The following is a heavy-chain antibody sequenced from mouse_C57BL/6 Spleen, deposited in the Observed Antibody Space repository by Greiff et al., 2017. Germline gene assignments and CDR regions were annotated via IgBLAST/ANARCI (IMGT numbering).Heavy chain of an antibody. Sequence: EVQLQESGPGMVKPSQSLSLTCTVTGYSITSGYDWHWIRHFPGNKLEWMGYISYSGSTNYNPSLKSRISITHDTSKNHFFLKLNSVTTEDTATYYCARDYGSSYSYWYFDVWGTGTTVTVSS. J-gene: IGHJ1*03. CDR3: ARDYGSSYSYWYFDV. CDR1: GYSITSGYD. D-gene: IGHD1-1*01. CDR2: ISYSGST. V-gene: IGHV3-1*01.